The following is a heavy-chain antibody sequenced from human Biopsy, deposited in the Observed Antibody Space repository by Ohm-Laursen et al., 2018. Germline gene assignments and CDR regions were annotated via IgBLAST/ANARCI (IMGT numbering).Heavy chain of an antibody. V-gene: IGHV4-34*01. Sequence: SDTLSLTCAVNGGSSSGYFWNWIRQPPGKGLEWIGEINQSGSTKYNPSLKRRATLSADSSNSQFSLRLTSVTAADTAIYYCARGSGYFKLDVWGQGTTVTVSS. CDR3: ARGSGYFKLDV. CDR2: INQSGST. CDR1: GGSSSGYF. J-gene: IGHJ6*02. D-gene: IGHD5-12*01.